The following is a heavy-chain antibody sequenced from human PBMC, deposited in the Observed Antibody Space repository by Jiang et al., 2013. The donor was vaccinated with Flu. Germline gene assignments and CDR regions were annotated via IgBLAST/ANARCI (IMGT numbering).Heavy chain of an antibody. CDR2: ISWNSGSI. V-gene: IGHV3-9*01. CDR3: AKDILRYFDWPQGGFDY. CDR1: GFTFDDYA. Sequence: RLSCAASGFTFDDYAMHWVRQAPGRALEWVSGISWNSGSIGYADSVKGRFTISRDNAKNSLYLQMNSLRAEDTALYYCAKDILRYFDWPQGGFDYWGQGTLVTVSS. J-gene: IGHJ4*02. D-gene: IGHD3-9*01.